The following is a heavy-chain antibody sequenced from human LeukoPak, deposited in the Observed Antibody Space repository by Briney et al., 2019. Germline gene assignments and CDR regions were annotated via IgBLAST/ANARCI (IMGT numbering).Heavy chain of an antibody. J-gene: IGHJ4*02. Sequence: SETLSLTCAVYGGXFSGYYWSWLRQPPGKGREWIGEINHSGSTNYNPSLKSRVTISVDTSKNQFSLKLSSVTAADTAVYYCARGHSSSWSYIDYWGQGTLVTVSS. D-gene: IGHD6-13*01. CDR1: GGXFSGYY. CDR2: INHSGST. V-gene: IGHV4-34*01. CDR3: ARGHSSSWSYIDY.